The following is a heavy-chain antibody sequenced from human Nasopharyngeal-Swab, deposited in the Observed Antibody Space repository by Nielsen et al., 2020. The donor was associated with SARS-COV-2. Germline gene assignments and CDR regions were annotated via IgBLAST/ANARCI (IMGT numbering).Heavy chain of an antibody. CDR3: ARVQLDYYDSSGPDYYYYGMDV. CDR1: GFTFSSYA. V-gene: IGHV3-23*01. J-gene: IGHJ6*02. Sequence: GGSLRLSCAASGFTFSSYAMSWVRQAPGKGLEWVSAISGSGGSTYYADSVKGRFTISRDNSKKTLYLQMNSLRAEDTAVYYCARVQLDYYDSSGPDYYYYGMDVWGQGTTVTVSS. CDR2: ISGSGGST. D-gene: IGHD3-22*01.